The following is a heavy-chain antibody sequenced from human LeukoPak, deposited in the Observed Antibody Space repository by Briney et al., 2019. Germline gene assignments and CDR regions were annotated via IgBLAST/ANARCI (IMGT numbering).Heavy chain of an antibody. CDR1: GGYITSYY. V-gene: IGHV4-4*07. D-gene: IGHD2-2*01. CDR2: IYASGST. CDR3: ARDPPGYCSGSSCYGAFNI. J-gene: IGHJ3*02. Sequence: SETLSLTCTVSGGYITSYYWNWIRQPAEKGLEWIGRIYASGSTNYNPSLKSRVTISIDMSKKQISLKLTSVTAADTAVYYCARDPPGYCSGSSCYGAFNIWGQGTTVSVSS.